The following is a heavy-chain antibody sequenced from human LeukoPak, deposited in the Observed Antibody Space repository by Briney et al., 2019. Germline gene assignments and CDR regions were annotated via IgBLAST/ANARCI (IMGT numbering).Heavy chain of an antibody. V-gene: IGHV3-30*01. CDR3: ARSSAVRLLNFDY. CDR2: ISFDGSDK. J-gene: IGHJ4*02. CDR1: GFTFSSYA. Sequence: GGSLRLSCAAAGFTFSSYAMEWVRQAPGKGLQWVALISFDGSDKYYADSVKGRFTISRDNSKNTLYVQMNSLRAEDTAVYYCARSSAVRLLNFDYCGQGTLVTVSS. D-gene: IGHD6-6*01.